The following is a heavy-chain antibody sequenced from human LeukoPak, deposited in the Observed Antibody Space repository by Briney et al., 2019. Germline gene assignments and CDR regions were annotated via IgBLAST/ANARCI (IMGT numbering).Heavy chain of an antibody. Sequence: SVKVSCKASGGTFSSYAISWVRQAPGQGLEWMGGIIPIFGTANYAQKFQGRVTITADESTSTAYMELSSLRSEDTAVYYCAREPHSGSYYGYRGQGALVTVSS. J-gene: IGHJ4*02. CDR2: IIPIFGTA. D-gene: IGHD1-26*01. CDR1: GGTFSSYA. V-gene: IGHV1-69*01. CDR3: AREPHSGSYYGY.